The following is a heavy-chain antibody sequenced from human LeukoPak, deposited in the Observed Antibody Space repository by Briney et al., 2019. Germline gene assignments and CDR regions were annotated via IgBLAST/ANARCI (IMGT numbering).Heavy chain of an antibody. V-gene: IGHV4-39*01. D-gene: IGHD5-24*01. J-gene: IGHJ3*02. CDR3: ASVDPGGAFDI. Sequence: SETLSLTCTVSGGSISSTTYYWGWIRQPPGKGLEWFGNFFYFGSTFYNPSLQSRVTISVDTSKNQFSLRLSSVTAADTAVYYCASVDPGGAFDIWGQGTMVTVSS. CDR1: GGSISSTTYY. CDR2: FFYFGST.